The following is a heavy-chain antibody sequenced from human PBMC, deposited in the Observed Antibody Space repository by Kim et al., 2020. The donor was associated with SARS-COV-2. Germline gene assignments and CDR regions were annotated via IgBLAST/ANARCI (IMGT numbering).Heavy chain of an antibody. Sequence: GGSLRLSCAASGFTFSSYAMSWVRQAPGKGLEWVSAISGSGGSTYYADSVKGRFTISRDNSKNTLYLQMNSLRAEDTAVYYCAKSYGSYGSGSYYNYDYWGQGTLVTVSS. CDR3: AKSYGSYGSGSYYNYDY. CDR2: ISGSGGST. D-gene: IGHD3-10*01. V-gene: IGHV3-23*01. CDR1: GFTFSSYA. J-gene: IGHJ4*02.